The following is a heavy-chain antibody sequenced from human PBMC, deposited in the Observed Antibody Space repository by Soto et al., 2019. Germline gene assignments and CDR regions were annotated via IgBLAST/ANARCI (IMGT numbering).Heavy chain of an antibody. CDR2: INAGNGNT. CDR1: GYTFTSYA. D-gene: IGHD3-3*01. Sequence: ASVKVSCKASGYTFTSYAMHWVRQAPGQRLEWMGWINAGNGNTKYSQKFQGRVTITRDTSASTAYMELSSLRSEDTAVYYCAREGTYYDFGSGYSPGAFDIWGRGTMVTVSS. V-gene: IGHV1-3*01. CDR3: AREGTYYDFGSGYSPGAFDI. J-gene: IGHJ3*02.